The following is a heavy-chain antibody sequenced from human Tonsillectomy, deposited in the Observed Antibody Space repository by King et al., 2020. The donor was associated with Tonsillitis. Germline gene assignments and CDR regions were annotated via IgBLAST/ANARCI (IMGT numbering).Heavy chain of an antibody. Sequence: QLQESGPGLVKPSETLSLTCTVSGGSVSSSSYYWSWIRQPPGKGLEWIGYISYSGSTNYNPSLKSRVTISVDKSKNQFSLKLTSVTAADTAVYSCAPSRQGLPAPYDSVWGSYRYTGWFDPWGQGTLVTVSS. V-gene: IGHV4-61*01. CDR1: GGSVSSSSYY. CDR3: APSRQGLPAPYDSVWGSYRYTGWFDP. CDR2: ISYSGST. D-gene: IGHD3-16*02. J-gene: IGHJ5*02.